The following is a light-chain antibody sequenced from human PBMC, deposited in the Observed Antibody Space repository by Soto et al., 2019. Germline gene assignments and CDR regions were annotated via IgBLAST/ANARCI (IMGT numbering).Light chain of an antibody. CDR2: GNS. CDR1: SSNIGAGYD. CDR3: QSYDSSLSGSRV. Sequence: QSVLTQPPSVSGAPGQRVTISCTGSSSNIGAGYDVHWYQQIPGTAPKLLIYGNSNRPSGVPDRFSGSKSGTSASLAITGLQDEDEADYYCQSYDSSLSGSRVFGGGTKVTVL. V-gene: IGLV1-40*01. J-gene: IGLJ2*01.